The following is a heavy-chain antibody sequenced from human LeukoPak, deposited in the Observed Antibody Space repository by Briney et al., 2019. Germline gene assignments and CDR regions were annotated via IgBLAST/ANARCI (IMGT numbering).Heavy chain of an antibody. Sequence: NPSETLSLTCTVSGGSISSSSYYWSWIRQPPGKGLEWIGYIYYSGSTNYNPSLKSRVTIPVDTSKNQFSLKLSSVTAADTAVYYCARRPLYYGSGPTLYGMDVWGQGTTVTVSS. CDR3: ARRPLYYGSGPTLYGMDV. V-gene: IGHV4-61*05. CDR1: GGSISSSSYY. J-gene: IGHJ6*02. D-gene: IGHD3-10*01. CDR2: IYYSGST.